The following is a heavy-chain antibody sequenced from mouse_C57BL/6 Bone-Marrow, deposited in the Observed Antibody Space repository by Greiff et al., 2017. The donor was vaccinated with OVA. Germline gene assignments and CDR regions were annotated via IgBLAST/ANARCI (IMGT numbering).Heavy chain of an antibody. CDR3: ASAGFAY. V-gene: IGHV5-15*01. J-gene: IGHJ3*01. CDR1: GFTFSDYG. CDR2: ISNLAYSI. Sequence: DVQLVESGGGLVQPGGSLKLSCAASGFTFSDYGMAWVRQAPRKGPEWVAFISNLAYSIYYADTVTGRVTISRENAKNTLYLEMSSLRSEDTAMYYCASAGFAYWGQGTLVTVSA.